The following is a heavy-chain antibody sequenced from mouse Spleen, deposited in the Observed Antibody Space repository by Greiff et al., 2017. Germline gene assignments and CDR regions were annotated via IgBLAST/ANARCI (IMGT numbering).Heavy chain of an antibody. J-gene: IGHJ3*01. CDR3: ARGRGDLFAY. Sequence: VQLKQSGAELVRPGASVKLSCTASGFNIKDYYMHWVKQRPEQGLEWIGRIDPEDGDTEYAPKFQGKATMTADTSSNTAYLQLSSLTSEDTAVYYCARGRGDLFAYWGQGTLVTVSA. CDR1: GFNIKDYY. CDR2: IDPEDGDT. V-gene: IGHV14-1*01. D-gene: IGHD2-13*01.